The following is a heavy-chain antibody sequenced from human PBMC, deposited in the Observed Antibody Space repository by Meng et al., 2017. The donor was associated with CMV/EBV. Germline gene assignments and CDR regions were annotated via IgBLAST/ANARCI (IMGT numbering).Heavy chain of an antibody. CDR2: IYYSGST. CDR1: GGSISSGVYY. CDR3: ARVPFNTHYFDY. Sequence: SETLSLTCTVSGGSISSGVYYWSWIRQPPGKGLEWIGYIYYSGSTYYNPSLKSRVTISVDTSKNQFSLKLSSVTAADTAVYYCARVPFNTHYFDYWGQGTLVTVSS. J-gene: IGHJ4*02. V-gene: IGHV4-30-4*08.